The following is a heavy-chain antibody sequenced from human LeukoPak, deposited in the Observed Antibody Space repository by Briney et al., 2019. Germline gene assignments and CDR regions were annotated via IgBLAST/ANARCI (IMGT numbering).Heavy chain of an antibody. Sequence: GGSLRLSCAAPGLTFSNYWMSWVRQAPGKGLEWVANIKEDGNEKYYVDSVKGRFTISRDNAKKSLYLQMNSLRVEDTAVYYCARDRSRFYYWGQGTPVTVSS. D-gene: IGHD2-2*01. CDR3: ARDRSRFYY. CDR2: IKEDGNEK. J-gene: IGHJ4*02. V-gene: IGHV3-7*01. CDR1: GLTFSNYW.